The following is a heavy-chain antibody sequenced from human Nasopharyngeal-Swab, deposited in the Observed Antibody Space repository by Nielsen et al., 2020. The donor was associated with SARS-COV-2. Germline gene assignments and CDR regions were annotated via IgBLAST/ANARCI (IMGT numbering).Heavy chain of an antibody. Sequence: GESLKISCAASGFTFSSYWMHWVRHAPGKGLVWVSRINSDGSSTSYADSVKGRFTISRDNAKNTLYLQMNSLRAEDTAVYYCARISGSYDYWGQGTLVTVSS. J-gene: IGHJ4*02. D-gene: IGHD1-26*01. CDR1: GFTFSSYW. V-gene: IGHV3-74*01. CDR3: ARISGSYDY. CDR2: INSDGSST.